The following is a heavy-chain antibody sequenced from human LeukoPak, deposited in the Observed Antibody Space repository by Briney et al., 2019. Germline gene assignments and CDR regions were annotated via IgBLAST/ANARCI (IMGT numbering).Heavy chain of an antibody. CDR1: GFTVSINY. CDR3: ARGAGTYLGY. D-gene: IGHD6-13*01. CDR2: IYSDGST. Sequence: GGSLRLSCAASGFTVSINYMTWVRQAPGKGLEWVSVIYSDGSTYYADSVKGRFTISRDNSKNTLYLQLNSLRAGDTAVYYCARGAGTYLGYWGQGTLVTVSS. J-gene: IGHJ4*02. V-gene: IGHV3-53*01.